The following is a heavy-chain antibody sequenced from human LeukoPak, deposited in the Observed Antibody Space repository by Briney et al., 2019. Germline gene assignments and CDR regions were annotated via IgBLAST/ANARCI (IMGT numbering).Heavy chain of an antibody. CDR1: GGSFRGYY. V-gene: IGHV4-34*01. CDR2: IYHTGST. J-gene: IGHJ4*02. CDR3: ARDRGYSYAFDY. Sequence: PSETLSLTCSVYGGSFRGYYWSWIRQSPEKGLEWIGQIYHTGSTNYNPSLASRVTISLDISKSQFSLKLTSVTAADTAGYYCARDRGYSYAFDYWGQGTLVTVSS. D-gene: IGHD5-18*01.